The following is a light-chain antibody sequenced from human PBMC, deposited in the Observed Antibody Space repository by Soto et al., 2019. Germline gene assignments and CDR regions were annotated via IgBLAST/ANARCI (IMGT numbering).Light chain of an antibody. J-gene: IGKJ3*01. V-gene: IGKV1-39*01. CDR2: TAS. CDR3: QQRINWPLFT. CDR1: QSISSS. Sequence: DIEMRRSPSCLCASVGDRVTIACRASQSISSSVNWYQQKAGKAPNLLIYTASKRATGIPARFSGSGSGTDFTLTISGLEPEDFAVYYCQQRINWPLFTFGPGTKVDIK.